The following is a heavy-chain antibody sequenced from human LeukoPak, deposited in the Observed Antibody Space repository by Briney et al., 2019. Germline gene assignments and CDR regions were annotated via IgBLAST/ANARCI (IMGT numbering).Heavy chain of an antibody. CDR3: ARDAIVGATNLDY. CDR1: GFTFSSYS. Sequence: GGSLRLSCAASGFTFSSYSMNWVRQAPGKGLEWVAVIWYDGSNKYYADSVKGRFTISRDNSKNTLYLQMNSLRAEDTAVYYCARDAIVGATNLDYWGQGTLVTVSS. V-gene: IGHV3-33*08. D-gene: IGHD1-26*01. CDR2: IWYDGSNK. J-gene: IGHJ4*02.